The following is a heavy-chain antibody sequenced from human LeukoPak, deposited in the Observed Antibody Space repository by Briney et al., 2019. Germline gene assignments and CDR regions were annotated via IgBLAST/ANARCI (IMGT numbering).Heavy chain of an antibody. CDR3: AKAMGVRQQLVLLTFDY. Sequence: GGSLRLSCAASGFTFSSYAMHWVRQAPGKGLEWVAVISYDGSNKYYADPVKGRFTISRDNSKNTLYLQMNSLRAEDTAVYYCAKAMGVRQQLVLLTFDYWGQGTLVTVSS. V-gene: IGHV3-30*04. CDR1: GFTFSSYA. D-gene: IGHD6-13*01. J-gene: IGHJ4*02. CDR2: ISYDGSNK.